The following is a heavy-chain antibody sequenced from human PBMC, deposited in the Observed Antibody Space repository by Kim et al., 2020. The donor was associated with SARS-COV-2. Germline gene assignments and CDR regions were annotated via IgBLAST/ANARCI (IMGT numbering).Heavy chain of an antibody. Sequence: GGSLRLSCAASGFTVSSNYMSWVRQAPGKGLEWVSVIYSGGSTYYADSVKGRFTISRDNSKNTLYLQMNSLRAEDTAVYYCARAKSAESYYYGMDVWGQGTTVTVSS. D-gene: IGHD3-3*01. J-gene: IGHJ6*02. CDR1: GFTVSSNY. CDR2: IYSGGST. CDR3: ARAKSAESYYYGMDV. V-gene: IGHV3-66*01.